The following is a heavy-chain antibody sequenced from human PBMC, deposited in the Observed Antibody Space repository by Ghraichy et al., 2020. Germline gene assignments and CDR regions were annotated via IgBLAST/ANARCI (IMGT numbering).Heavy chain of an antibody. CDR3: AKDVSYSSSWYYFDY. D-gene: IGHD6-13*01. J-gene: IGHJ4*02. Sequence: GSLRLSCAASGFTFSSYGMHWVRQAPGKGLEWVAFIRYDGSNKYYADSVKGRFTISRDNSKNTLYLQMNSLRAEDTAVYYCAKDVSYSSSWYYFDYWGQGTLVTVSS. CDR1: GFTFSSYG. CDR2: IRYDGSNK. V-gene: IGHV3-30*02.